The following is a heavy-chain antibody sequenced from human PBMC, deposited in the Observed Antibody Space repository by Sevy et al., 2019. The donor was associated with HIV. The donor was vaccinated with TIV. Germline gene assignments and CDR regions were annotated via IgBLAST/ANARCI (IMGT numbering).Heavy chain of an antibody. J-gene: IGHJ2*01. Sequence: SETLSLTCTVSGGSFSSSSYYWGWIRQPPGKGLEWIGSLYSTGSTSYNPSLRSRATVSADTSKNQFYLRLDSVSAADTAVYYCATPRAIGWSEGTGGYFDVWGRGTLVTVSS. D-gene: IGHD6-19*01. CDR1: GGSFSSSSYY. CDR2: LYSTGST. V-gene: IGHV4-39*01. CDR3: ATPRAIGWSEGTGGYFDV.